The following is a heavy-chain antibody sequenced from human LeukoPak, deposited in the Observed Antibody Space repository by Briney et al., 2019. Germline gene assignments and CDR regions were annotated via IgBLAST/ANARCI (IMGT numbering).Heavy chain of an antibody. CDR2: ISGSGGST. Sequence: QPGGSLRLSCAGSGFTFSSYGMSWVRQAPGKGLEWVSGISGSGGSTYYADSVKGRFTISRDNSKNTLYLQMNSLRAEDTALYYCAKEIGRIVVVPAASDFWGQGTPVTVSS. J-gene: IGHJ4*02. V-gene: IGHV3-23*01. CDR1: GFTFSSYG. CDR3: AKEIGRIVVVPAASDF. D-gene: IGHD2-2*01.